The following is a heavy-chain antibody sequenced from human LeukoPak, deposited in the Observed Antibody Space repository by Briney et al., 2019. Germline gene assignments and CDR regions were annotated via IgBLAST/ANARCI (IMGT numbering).Heavy chain of an antibody. CDR1: GGSISSSSDF. CDR3: ARHRWDGTFNFDY. V-gene: IGHV4-39*01. J-gene: IGHJ4*02. CDR2: IYYSGRT. D-gene: IGHD1-1*01. Sequence: SETLSLTCTVSGGSISSSSDFWGWIRQPPGKGLEWIGSIYYSGRTYNNPSLKSRVTISVDTSKNQFSLKLSSVTAADTAVYYCARHRWDGTFNFDYWGQGTLVPVSS.